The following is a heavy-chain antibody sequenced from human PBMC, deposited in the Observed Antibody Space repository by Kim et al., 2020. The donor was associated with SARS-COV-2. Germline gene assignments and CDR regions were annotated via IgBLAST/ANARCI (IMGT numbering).Heavy chain of an antibody. J-gene: IGHJ4*02. CDR3: ARDKSSYYYGSGGFDY. Sequence: DSVKGRFTISRDNAKNSLYLQMNSLRDEDTAVYYCARDKSSYYYGSGGFDYWGQGTLVTVSS. V-gene: IGHV3-48*02. D-gene: IGHD3-10*01.